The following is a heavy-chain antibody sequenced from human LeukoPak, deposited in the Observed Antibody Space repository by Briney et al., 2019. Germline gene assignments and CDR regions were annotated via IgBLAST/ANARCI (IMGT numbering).Heavy chain of an antibody. CDR1: GLTLSSYA. Sequence: GESLRLSCAASGLTLSSYAMHWVRQAPGKGLEWISYISSSSSTIYYADSVKGRFTISRDNAKNSLYLQMNSLRAEDTAVYYCAKDSPPDYWGQGTLVTVSS. CDR3: AKDSPPDY. J-gene: IGHJ4*02. D-gene: IGHD1-14*01. CDR2: ISSSSSTI. V-gene: IGHV3-48*01.